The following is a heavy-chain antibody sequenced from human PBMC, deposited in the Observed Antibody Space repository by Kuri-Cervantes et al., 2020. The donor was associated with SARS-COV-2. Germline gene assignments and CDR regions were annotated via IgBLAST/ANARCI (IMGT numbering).Heavy chain of an antibody. D-gene: IGHD3-3*01. Sequence: SETLSLTCAVSGYSISSSYYWGWIRQPPGKGLEWIGSIYYSGSTYYNPSLKSRVTISVDTSKNQFSLKLSSVTAADTAVYYCARRITIFGVDIMDVWGKGTTVTVSS. J-gene: IGHJ6*04. V-gene: IGHV4-38-2*01. CDR1: GYSISSSYY. CDR3: ARRITIFGVDIMDV. CDR2: IYYSGST.